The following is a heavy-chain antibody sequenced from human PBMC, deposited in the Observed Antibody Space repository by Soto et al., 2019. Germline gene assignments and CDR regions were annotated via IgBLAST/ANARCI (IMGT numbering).Heavy chain of an antibody. CDR1: GYTFTSYY. V-gene: IGHV1-46*01. CDR2: INPSGGST. J-gene: IGHJ6*02. D-gene: IGHD2-15*01. Sequence: KVSCKASGYTFTSYYMHWVRQAPGQGLEWMGIINPSGGSTSYAQKFQGRVTMTRDTSTSTVYMELSSLRSEDTAVYYCARAPAATFGEMDVWGQGTTVTVSS. CDR3: ARAPAATFGEMDV.